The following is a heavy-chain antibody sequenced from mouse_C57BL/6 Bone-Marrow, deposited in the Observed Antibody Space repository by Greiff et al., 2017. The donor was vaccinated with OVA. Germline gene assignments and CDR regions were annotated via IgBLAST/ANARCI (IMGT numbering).Heavy chain of an antibody. Sequence: VQLQQPGAELVKPGASVKLSCKASGYTFTSYWMHWVKQRPGRGLEWIGRIDPNSGGTKYNEKFKSKATLTVDKPSTTAYMQLSSLTSEDSAVYYFARSHSNYLEYFDYWGQGTTLTVSS. D-gene: IGHD2-5*01. V-gene: IGHV1-72*01. CDR3: ARSHSNYLEYFDY. J-gene: IGHJ2*01. CDR2: IDPNSGGT. CDR1: GYTFTSYW.